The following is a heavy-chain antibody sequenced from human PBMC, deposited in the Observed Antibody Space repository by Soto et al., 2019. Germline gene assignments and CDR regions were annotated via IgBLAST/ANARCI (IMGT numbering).Heavy chain of an antibody. CDR1: GFTCSNAW. CDR3: VKDIVVVPAARGPYYYYYGMDV. V-gene: IGHV3-15*01. CDR2: IKRKTDGGTT. D-gene: IGHD2-2*01. J-gene: IGHJ6*02. Sequence: WGALRLSCAASGFTCSNAWMSWFRQSPAKGLEWVGRIKRKTDGGTTDYAAPVKGRFTISRDDSKNTLYLQMNSLKTEDTAVYYCVKDIVVVPAARGPYYYYYGMDVWGQGTTVTVSS.